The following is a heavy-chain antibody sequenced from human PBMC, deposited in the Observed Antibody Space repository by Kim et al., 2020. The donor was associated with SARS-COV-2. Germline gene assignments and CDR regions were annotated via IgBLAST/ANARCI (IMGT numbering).Heavy chain of an antibody. CDR2: ISSSGSTI. Sequence: GGSLRLYCAASGFTFSDYYMTWIRQAPGKGLECVSCISSSGSTIYYADSVKGRFTISRDNTKNSLYLQVNSLRAEDTAVYYCARDRRNCGGDCYYYDMDVWGQGTTVTVSS. CDR3: ARDRRNCGGDCYYYDMDV. CDR1: GFTFSDYY. V-gene: IGHV3-11*04. D-gene: IGHD2-21*01. J-gene: IGHJ6*02.